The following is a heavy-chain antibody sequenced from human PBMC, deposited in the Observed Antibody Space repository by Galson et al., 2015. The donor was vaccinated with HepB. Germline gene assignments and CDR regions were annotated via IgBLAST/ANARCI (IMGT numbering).Heavy chain of an antibody. CDR3: ASLRGYSGYASGFGMDV. V-gene: IGHV1-69*02. CDR2: IIPILGIA. CDR1: GGTFSSYT. D-gene: IGHD5-12*01. J-gene: IGHJ6*02. Sequence: SVKVSCKASGGTFSSYTISWVRQAPGQGLEWMGRIIPILGIANYAQKFQGRVTITADKSTSTAYMELSSLRSEDTAVYYCASLRGYSGYASGFGMDVWGQGTTVTVSS.